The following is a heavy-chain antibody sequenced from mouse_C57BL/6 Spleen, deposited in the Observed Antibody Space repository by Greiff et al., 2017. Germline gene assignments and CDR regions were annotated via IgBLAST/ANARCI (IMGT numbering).Heavy chain of an antibody. J-gene: IGHJ4*01. Sequence: QVQLQQPGPELVKPGASVKLSCKASGYTFTSYWMHWVKQRPGQGLEWIGNINPSNGGTNYNEKFKSKATLTVDKSSSSAYMQLSSLTSEDSAFYYCARGGKFTTVGPYAMGYWGQGTTVTVSA. D-gene: IGHD1-1*01. CDR3: ARGGKFTTVGPYAMGY. V-gene: IGHV1-53*01. CDR2: INPSNGGT. CDR1: GYTFTSYW.